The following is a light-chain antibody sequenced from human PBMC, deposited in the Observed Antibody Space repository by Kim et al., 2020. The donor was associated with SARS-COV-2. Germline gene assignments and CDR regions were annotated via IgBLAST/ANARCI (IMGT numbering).Light chain of an antibody. J-gene: IGLJ1*01. CDR1: KLGNKF. CDR3: LAWANNTAV. Sequence: SYELTQPPSVSVSPGQTASITCSGDKLGNKFASWFQQKPGQSPVLVIYLDTKRPSGIPERFSGSNSGNTATLTISGTQAIDEADFYCLAWANNTAVFGTGTKVTVL. V-gene: IGLV3-1*01. CDR2: LDT.